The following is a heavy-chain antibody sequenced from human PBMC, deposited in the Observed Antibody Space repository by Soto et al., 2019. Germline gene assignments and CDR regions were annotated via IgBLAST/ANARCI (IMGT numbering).Heavy chain of an antibody. D-gene: IGHD3-10*01. J-gene: IGHJ4*02. CDR2: IYWDDDK. V-gene: IGHV2-5*02. CDR3: AHRLKVSGGYYFDY. Sequence: GLDLEWLARIYWDDDKRYSPSLKSRLTITKDTSKNQVVLTMTNMDPVDTATYYCAHRLKVSGGYYFDYWGQGTLVTVSS.